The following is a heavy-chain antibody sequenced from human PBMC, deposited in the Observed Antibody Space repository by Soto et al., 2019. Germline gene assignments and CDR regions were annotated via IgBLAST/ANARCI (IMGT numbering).Heavy chain of an antibody. J-gene: IGHJ4*02. V-gene: IGHV3-33*01. Sequence: QVQLVESGGGVVQPGRSLRLSCAASGFTFSSYGMHWVRQAPGKGLEWVAVIWYDGSNKYYADSVKGRFTISRDNSKNTLYLQMNSLRAEDKAVYYCAREGLLSLARNFDYWGQGTLVTVSS. CDR2: IWYDGSNK. D-gene: IGHD3-10*01. CDR3: AREGLLSLARNFDY. CDR1: GFTFSSYG.